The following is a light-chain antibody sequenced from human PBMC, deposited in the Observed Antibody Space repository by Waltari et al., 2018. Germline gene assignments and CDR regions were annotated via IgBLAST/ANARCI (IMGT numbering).Light chain of an antibody. CDR3: SSYVGHALWV. Sequence: SALAQSASVPGSPGQSLTSPCPGAYNYVPWYLQTPGRAPNPVIYDITNRPSGVSGRFAGSESGNTASLTISGLQAEDEAYYYCSSYVGHALWVFGGGTKLTVL. V-gene: IGLV2-14*03. CDR2: DIT. CDR1: YNY. J-gene: IGLJ3*02.